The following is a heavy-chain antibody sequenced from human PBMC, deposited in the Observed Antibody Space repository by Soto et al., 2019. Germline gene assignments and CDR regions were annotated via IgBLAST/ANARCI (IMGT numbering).Heavy chain of an antibody. CDR1: GGSFSGYY. CDR2: INHSGST. J-gene: IGHJ5*02. Sequence: SETLSLTCAVYGGSFSGYYWSWIRQPPGKGLEWIGEINHSGSTNYNPSLKSRVTISVDTSKNQFSLKLSSVTAADTAVYYCARGGGDSGLNWFDPWGQGTLVTVSS. CDR3: ARGGGDSGLNWFDP. V-gene: IGHV4-34*01. D-gene: IGHD2-15*01.